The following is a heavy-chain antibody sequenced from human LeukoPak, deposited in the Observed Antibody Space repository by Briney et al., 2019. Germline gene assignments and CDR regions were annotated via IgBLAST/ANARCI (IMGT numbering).Heavy chain of an antibody. CDR3: ADGSGSYRGGADY. D-gene: IGHD3-10*01. J-gene: IGHJ4*02. Sequence: GGSLRLSCAASGFTFSSYAMHWVRQAPGKGLEWVAVISYDGSNKYHADSVKGRFTISRDNSKNTLYLQMNSLRAEDTAVYCCADGSGSYRGGADYWGQGTLVTVSS. V-gene: IGHV3-30*04. CDR2: ISYDGSNK. CDR1: GFTFSSYA.